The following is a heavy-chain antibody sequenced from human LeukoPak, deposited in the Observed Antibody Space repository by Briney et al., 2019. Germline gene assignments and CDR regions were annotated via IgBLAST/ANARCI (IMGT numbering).Heavy chain of an antibody. CDR2: IKQDGSEK. CDR1: GFSISGFW. Sequence: GGSLRLSCVGSGFSISGFWMTWVRQAPGKGLEWVANIKQDGSEKYYVDSVKGRFTISRDNAKNSLYLQMNSLRAEDTAVYYCARDQQYQLLLSVYYYYYYMDVWGKGTTVTVSS. J-gene: IGHJ6*03. D-gene: IGHD2-2*01. CDR3: ARDQQYQLLLSVYYYYYYMDV. V-gene: IGHV3-7*01.